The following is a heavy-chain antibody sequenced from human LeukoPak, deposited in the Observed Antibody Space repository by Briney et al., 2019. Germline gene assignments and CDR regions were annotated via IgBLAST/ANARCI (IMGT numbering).Heavy chain of an antibody. V-gene: IGHV3-30-3*01. J-gene: IGHJ4*01. CDR2: ISYDGSNK. CDR3: ARAGDSSSWYYFDY. Sequence: GGSLRLSCAASGFTFSSYAMRWVRQAPGKGLEWVAVISYDGSNKYYADSVKGRFTISRDNSKNTLYLQMNGLRAEDTAVYYCARAGDSSSWYYFDYWGQGTLGTVSS. CDR1: GFTFSSYA. D-gene: IGHD6-13*01.